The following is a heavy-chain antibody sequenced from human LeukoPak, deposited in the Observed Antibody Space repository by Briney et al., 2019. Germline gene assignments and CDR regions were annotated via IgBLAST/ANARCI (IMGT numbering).Heavy chain of an antibody. V-gene: IGHV3-30-3*01. CDR2: ISYDGSNK. D-gene: IGHD3-22*01. CDR1: GFTFSSYA. J-gene: IGHJ4*02. Sequence: GGSLRLSCAASGFTFSSYAMHWVRQAPGKGLEWVAVISYDGSNKYYAGSVKGRFTISRDNSKNTLYLQMNSLRAEDTAVYYCARWPSSGYYSFDYWGQGTLVTVSS. CDR3: ARWPSSGYYSFDY.